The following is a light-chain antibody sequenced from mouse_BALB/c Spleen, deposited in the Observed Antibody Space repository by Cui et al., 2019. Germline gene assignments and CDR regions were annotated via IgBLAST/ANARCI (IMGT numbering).Light chain of an antibody. CDR2: AAT. CDR3: QHHWGTPLT. V-gene: IGKV12-46*01. CDR1: ENIYSN. Sequence: DIQMTQSPAYLSVSVGETVTITCRASENIYSNLAWYQQKQGKSPQLLVYAATNLADGVPSRFSGSGSGTQYSLKINSLQSEDFGSYYCQHHWGTPLTFGAGTKLELK. J-gene: IGKJ5*01.